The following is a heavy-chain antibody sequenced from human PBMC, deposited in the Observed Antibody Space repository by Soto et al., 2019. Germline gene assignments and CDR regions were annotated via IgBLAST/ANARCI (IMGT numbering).Heavy chain of an antibody. CDR2: VYYAGTT. Sequence: QIQLQESGPGLVKPLETLSLRCTVSDGSITPNYYTWVRQPPGKGLEWIGYVYYAGTTTYHPSLKSRVTISIDTSKNEVSLKLTSVTTADTAVYYCARLGAYYQALDSWGQGTLVTVSS. V-gene: IGHV4-59*08. CDR3: ARLGAYYQALDS. J-gene: IGHJ4*02. CDR1: DGSITPNY. D-gene: IGHD3-22*01.